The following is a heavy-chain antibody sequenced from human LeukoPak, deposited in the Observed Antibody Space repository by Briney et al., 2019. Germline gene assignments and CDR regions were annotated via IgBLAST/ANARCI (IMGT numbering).Heavy chain of an antibody. CDR1: GFTFSSYA. CDR2: ISGGGGST. D-gene: IGHD5-18*01. Sequence: PGGSLRLSCAASGFTFSSYAMSWVRRAPGKGLEWVSAISGGGGSTYYADSVKGRFTISRDNSKNTLYLQMNSLRAEDTAVYYCALSDTAMVVNYWGQGTLVTVSS. J-gene: IGHJ4*02. V-gene: IGHV3-23*01. CDR3: ALSDTAMVVNY.